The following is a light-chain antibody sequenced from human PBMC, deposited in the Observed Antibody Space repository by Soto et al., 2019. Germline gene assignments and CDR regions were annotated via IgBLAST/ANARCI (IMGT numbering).Light chain of an antibody. CDR3: QKYNTAPRT. Sequence: DIQMTQSPSSLSASVGDRVTITCRASQGINNYLVWYQQKPGNVPKLLIFAASTLQSGVPSRFSGSGSGTDFTLTITSLQPEDVATYYCQKYNTAPRTFGQGTKVEIK. CDR2: AAS. CDR1: QGINNY. J-gene: IGKJ1*01. V-gene: IGKV1-27*01.